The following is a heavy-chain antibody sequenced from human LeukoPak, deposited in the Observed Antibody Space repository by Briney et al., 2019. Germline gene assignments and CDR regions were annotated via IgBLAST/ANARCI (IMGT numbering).Heavy chain of an antibody. CDR3: ARVNWVGYSDSSGYYWEDY. V-gene: IGHV1-18*01. Sequence: AAVKVSCKSSGYTFNNYGITWVRQAPAQGLGGMGWMSAYNGNTNYAQNLQGRVTMTTDTSTNIAYMELRSLRSDATAVYFCARVNWVGYSDSSGYYWEDYWGQGTLVTVSS. J-gene: IGHJ4*02. D-gene: IGHD3-22*01. CDR2: MSAYNGNT. CDR1: GYTFNNYG.